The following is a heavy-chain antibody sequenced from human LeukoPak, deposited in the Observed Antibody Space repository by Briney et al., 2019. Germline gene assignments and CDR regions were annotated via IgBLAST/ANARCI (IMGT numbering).Heavy chain of an antibody. CDR2: LGGSGEST. V-gene: IGHV3-23*01. J-gene: IGHJ2*01. CDR3: AKVLSDWYFDL. D-gene: IGHD3-16*01. Sequence: GGSLRLSCAASGFNFRKFAMNWVRQPPGKGLEWVSGLGGSGESTFHADTVKGRFTISRDNSKNMLYPQMDSLRGEDTAMYYCAKVLSDWYFDLWGPGTLVTVSS. CDR1: GFNFRKFA.